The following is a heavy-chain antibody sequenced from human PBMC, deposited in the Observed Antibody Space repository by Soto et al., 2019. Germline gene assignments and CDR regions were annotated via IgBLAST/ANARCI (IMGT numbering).Heavy chain of an antibody. CDR3: ASPSRRSGYSLGAFDI. V-gene: IGHV3-30-3*01. D-gene: IGHD3-22*01. Sequence: PGGSLRLSCAASGFTFSSYAMHWVRQAPGKGLEWVAVISYDGSNKYYADSVKGRFTISRDNSKNTLYLQMNSLRAEDTAVYYCASPSRRSGYSLGAFDIWGQGTMVTVSS. CDR1: GFTFSSYA. CDR2: ISYDGSNK. J-gene: IGHJ3*02.